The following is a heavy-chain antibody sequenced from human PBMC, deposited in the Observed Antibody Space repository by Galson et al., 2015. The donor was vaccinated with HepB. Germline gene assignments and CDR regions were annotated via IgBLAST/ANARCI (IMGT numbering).Heavy chain of an antibody. CDR3: ARDPPNYDSSGYPPLWAFDI. D-gene: IGHD3-22*01. CDR2: INPSGGST. Sequence: SVKVSCKASGYTFTSYYMHWVRQAPGQGLEWMGIINPSGGSTSYAQKFQGRVTMTRDTSTSTVYMELSSLRSEDTAVYYCARDPPNYDSSGYPPLWAFDIWGQGTMVTVSS. CDR1: GYTFTSYY. J-gene: IGHJ3*02. V-gene: IGHV1-46*01.